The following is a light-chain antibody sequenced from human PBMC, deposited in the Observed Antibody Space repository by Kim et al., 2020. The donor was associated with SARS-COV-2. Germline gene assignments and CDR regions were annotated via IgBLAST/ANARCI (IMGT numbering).Light chain of an antibody. CDR3: QKYNSAPWT. V-gene: IGKV1-27*01. J-gene: IGKJ1*01. CDR1: QGINNY. CDR2: AAS. Sequence: ASLGDRGTITCRASQGINNYLAWYQQRPGKVPKLLIYAASTLQSGVPSRFSGSGFGTDFTLTISSLQPEDGATYYCQKYNSAPWTFGRATKVDI.